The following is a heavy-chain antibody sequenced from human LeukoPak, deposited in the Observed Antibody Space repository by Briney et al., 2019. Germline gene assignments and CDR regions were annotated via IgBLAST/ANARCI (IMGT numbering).Heavy chain of an antibody. J-gene: IGHJ6*04. Sequence: ASVKVSCKASGYTFTGYYMHWVRQAPGQGLEWMGWINPNSGGTNYAQKFQGWVTMTRDTSISTAYMELSRLRSDDTAVYYCATRYCSIAACRASSYKSLDVWGKGTTVTVSS. D-gene: IGHD2-2*01. CDR1: GYTFTGYY. V-gene: IGHV1-2*04. CDR3: ATRYCSIAACRASSYKSLDV. CDR2: INPNSGGT.